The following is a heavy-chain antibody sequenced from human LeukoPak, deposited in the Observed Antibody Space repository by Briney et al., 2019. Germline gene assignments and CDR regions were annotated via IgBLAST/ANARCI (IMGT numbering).Heavy chain of an antibody. CDR2: INHSGST. CDR1: GGSFSGYY. V-gene: IGHV4-34*01. CDR3: VAVASDCSLPNCHKGWFDP. Sequence: SETLSLTCAVYGGSFSGYYWSWIRQPPGKGLEWIGEINHSGSTNYNPSLKSRVTISVDTSKNQFSLKLSSVTAADTAVYYCVAVASDCSLPNCHKGWFDPWGQGLRLTVSS. J-gene: IGHJ5*02. D-gene: IGHD1-1*01.